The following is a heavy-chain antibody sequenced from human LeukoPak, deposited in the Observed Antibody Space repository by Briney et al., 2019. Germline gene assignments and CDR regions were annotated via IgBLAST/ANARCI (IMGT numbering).Heavy chain of an antibody. CDR2: ISSSSSYT. CDR3: ARARGDSRGYIPYYFDY. D-gene: IGHD3-22*01. V-gene: IGHV3-11*05. J-gene: IGHJ4*02. CDR1: GFTFSDYY. Sequence: GGPLRLSCAASGFTFSDYYMSWIRQAPGKGLEWVSYISSSSSYTKYADSVKGRFTISRDNAKKSLYLQMNSLRAEDTAVYYCARARGDSRGYIPYYFDYWGQGTLVTVSS.